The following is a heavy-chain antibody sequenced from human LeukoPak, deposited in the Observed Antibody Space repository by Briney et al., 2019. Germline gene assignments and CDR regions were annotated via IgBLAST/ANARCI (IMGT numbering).Heavy chain of an antibody. V-gene: IGHV5-51*01. CDR1: GYSFTNYW. D-gene: IGHD3-10*01. CDR3: VMGSYSYYFDS. Sequence: GESLKISCQGSGYSFTNYWIGWVRQMPGKGLEWMGIIYPGDSDTKYSPSFQGQVTISADKSITTAHLRWSSLKASDTAMYYCVMGSYSYYFDSWGQGTLVTVFS. J-gene: IGHJ4*02. CDR2: IYPGDSDT.